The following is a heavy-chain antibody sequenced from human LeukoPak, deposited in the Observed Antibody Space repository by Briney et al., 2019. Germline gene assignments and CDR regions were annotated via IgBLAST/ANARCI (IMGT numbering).Heavy chain of an antibody. CDR2: IYYSGNT. CDR1: GSSISSNNW. CDR3: ARYSGSQGWFDH. V-gene: IGHV4-28*01. J-gene: IGHJ5*02. Sequence: SETLSLTCAVSGSSISSNNWWGWIRPPPGRGLEWIGYIYYSGNTDYNPSLKSRVTMSVDTSKNQFSLKLRSVTAVDTAVYYCARYSGSQGWFDHWGQGTLVTVSS. D-gene: IGHD1-26*01.